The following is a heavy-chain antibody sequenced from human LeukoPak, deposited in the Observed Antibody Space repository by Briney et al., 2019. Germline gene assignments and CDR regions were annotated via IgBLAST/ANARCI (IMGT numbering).Heavy chain of an antibody. D-gene: IGHD2-2*01. CDR1: GGSIGSYY. J-gene: IGHJ3*02. V-gene: IGHV4-59*01. CDR3: ARVGELSGGYQNSRVGAFDI. CDR2: IYYSGST. Sequence: PSETLSLTCTVSGGSIGSYYWSWIRQPPGKGLEWIGYIYYSGSTNYNPSLKSRVTISVDTSKNQFSLKLSSVTAADTAVYYCARVGELSGGYQNSRVGAFDIWGQGTMVTVSS.